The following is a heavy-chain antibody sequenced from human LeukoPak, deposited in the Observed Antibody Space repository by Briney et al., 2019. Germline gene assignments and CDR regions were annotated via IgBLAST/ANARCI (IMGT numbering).Heavy chain of an antibody. CDR2: INWNGAWT. CDR3: AGYYYDSSRGFDL. D-gene: IGHD3-22*01. J-gene: IGHJ5*02. CDR1: GFKFVDYG. Sequence: GGSLRLSCAASGFKFVDYGMSWVCQAPGKGLEWVCDINWNGAWTGYADSVKGRFTISRDNAKNSLYLQMNSLRAEDTALYYCAGYYYDSSRGFDLWGQGTLVTVSA. V-gene: IGHV3-20*04.